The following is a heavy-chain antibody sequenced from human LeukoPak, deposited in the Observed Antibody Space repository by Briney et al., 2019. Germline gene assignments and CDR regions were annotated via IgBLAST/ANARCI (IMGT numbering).Heavy chain of an antibody. J-gene: IGHJ4*02. Sequence: GGSLRLSCAASGFTFSDYYMSWIRQAPGKGLEWVSYISSSSSHTNYADSVKGRFTISRDNAKNSLYLQMNSLRAEDTAVYYRARGFLWFGELLYPAPFDYWGQGTLVTVSS. D-gene: IGHD3-10*01. V-gene: IGHV3-11*06. CDR3: ARGFLWFGELLYPAPFDY. CDR2: ISSSSSHT. CDR1: GFTFSDYY.